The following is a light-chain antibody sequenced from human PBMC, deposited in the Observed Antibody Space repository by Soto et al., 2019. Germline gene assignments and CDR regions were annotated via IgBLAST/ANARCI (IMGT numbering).Light chain of an antibody. CDR3: QQSYSTPVT. Sequence: DIQMTQSPSSLSASVGDRVTITCRASQSISSYLNWYQQKPGKAPKLLIYAASSLQSGVPSRFSGSGSGTDFTLTISSLQPEDFATYYCQQSYSTPVTCGQGTKV. V-gene: IGKV1-39*01. CDR2: AAS. J-gene: IGKJ1*01. CDR1: QSISSY.